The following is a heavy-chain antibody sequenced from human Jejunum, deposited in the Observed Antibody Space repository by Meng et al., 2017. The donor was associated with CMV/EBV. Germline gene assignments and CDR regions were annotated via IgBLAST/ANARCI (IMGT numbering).Heavy chain of an antibody. V-gene: IGHV1-2*02. J-gene: IGHJ4*02. CDR3: ARPSGRYIYYFDY. D-gene: IGHD1-26*01. CDR1: GNTFTGYN. Sequence: SGNTFTGYNLHWVRQAPGQGLEWLGWINPESGDTDYAQKFQGRVTMTRDTSITTAYMELSRLTSDDTAVYYCARPSGRYIYYFDYWGQGTLVTVSS. CDR2: INPESGDT.